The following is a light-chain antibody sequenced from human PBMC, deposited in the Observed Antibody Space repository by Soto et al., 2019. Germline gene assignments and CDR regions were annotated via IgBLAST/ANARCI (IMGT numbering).Light chain of an antibody. J-gene: IGKJ5*01. CDR1: QSVSSY. V-gene: IGKV3-15*01. Sequence: EIVLTQSPATLSLSPGERATLSCRAGQSVSSYLAWYQQKPGQAPRLLIYGASTRATGIPARFSGSGSGTEFTLTISSLQSEDFAVYYCHQYDNWPKTFGQGTRLEI. CDR2: GAS. CDR3: HQYDNWPKT.